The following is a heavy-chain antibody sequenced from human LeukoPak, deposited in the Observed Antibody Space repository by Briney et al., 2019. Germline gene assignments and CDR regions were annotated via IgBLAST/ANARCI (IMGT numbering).Heavy chain of an antibody. J-gene: IGHJ5*02. CDR3: AREDCSGGSCYHNWFDP. CDR1: GFTFSSYW. V-gene: IGHV3-7*01. Sequence: TGGSLRLSCAASGFTFSSYWMSWVRQAPGKGLEWVANINQDGSEKYYVDSVKGRFTISRDNAKNSLYLQMNSLRAEDTAVYYCAREDCSGGSCYHNWFDPWGQRTLVTVSS. CDR2: INQDGSEK. D-gene: IGHD2-15*01.